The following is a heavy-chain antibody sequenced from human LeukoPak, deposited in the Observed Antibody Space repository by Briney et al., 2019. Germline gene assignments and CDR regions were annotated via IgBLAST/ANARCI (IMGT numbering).Heavy chain of an antibody. CDR2: ISHDGSSK. CDR1: GFTFSSYG. Sequence: PGRSLRLSCAASGFTFSSYGMHWVRQAPGKGLEWVAVISHDGSSKYYADSVKGRFTISRDNSKNTLYLQMNSLRAEDTAVYYCARGLIEYSSSSLSTPFDYWGQGTLVTVSS. D-gene: IGHD6-6*01. CDR3: ARGLIEYSSSSLSTPFDY. J-gene: IGHJ4*02. V-gene: IGHV3-30*06.